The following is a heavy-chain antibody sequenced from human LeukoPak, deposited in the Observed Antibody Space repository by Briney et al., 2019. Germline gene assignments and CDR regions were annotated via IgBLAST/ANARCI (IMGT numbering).Heavy chain of an antibody. CDR2: ISYDGIKK. Sequence: GRSLRLSCAASGFTSTTYAIHWVRQAPGKGLDWVAVISYDGIKKYYADSVKGRFTISRDNSKNTLYMQMDSLRAEDTAVYYCERYSSGYWGQGTLVTVSS. CDR1: GFTSTTYA. J-gene: IGHJ4*02. V-gene: IGHV3-30*04. D-gene: IGHD6-19*01. CDR3: ERYSSGY.